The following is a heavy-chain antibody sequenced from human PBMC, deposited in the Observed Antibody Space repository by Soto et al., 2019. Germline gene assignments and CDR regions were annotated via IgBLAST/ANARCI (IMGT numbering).Heavy chain of an antibody. D-gene: IGHD3-10*01. CDR2: IYYSGST. CDR3: ATVGGFGATTIDY. V-gene: IGHV4-30-4*01. CDR1: GGSISSGDYY. J-gene: IGHJ4*02. Sequence: QVQLQESGPGLVKPSQTLSLTCTVSGGSISSGDYYWSWIRQPPGKGLEWIGYIYYSGSTYYNPSLKYRVTISVDTSKNQFSLKLSSVTAADTAVYFCATVGGFGATTIDYWGQGTLVTVSS.